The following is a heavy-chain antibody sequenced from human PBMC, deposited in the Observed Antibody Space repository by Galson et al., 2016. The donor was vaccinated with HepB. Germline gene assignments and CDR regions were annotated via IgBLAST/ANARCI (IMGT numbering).Heavy chain of an antibody. V-gene: IGHV3-66*01. CDR3: ASAATKFYYEIAN. Sequence: SLRLSCAASGFTVSGNDMSWVRQAPGKGLEWVSVISSGGRTHYADSVKGRFSISRDNSKNTLYLQVNSLRAEDTAVYYCASAATKFYYEIANWGQGTLVTVSS. J-gene: IGHJ4*02. CDR2: ISSGGRT. D-gene: IGHD3-22*01. CDR1: GFTVSGND.